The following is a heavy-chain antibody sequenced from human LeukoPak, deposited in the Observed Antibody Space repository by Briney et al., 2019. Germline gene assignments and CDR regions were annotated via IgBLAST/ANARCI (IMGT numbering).Heavy chain of an antibody. D-gene: IGHD6-13*01. CDR3: AKNWVASSLFNWFDP. CDR1: GFTFSSYA. Sequence: GGSLRLSCAASGFTFSSYAMSWVRQAPGKGLEWVSAISGSGGSTHYADSVKGRFTISRDNSKNTLYLQMNSLRAEDTAVYYCAKNWVASSLFNWFDPWGQGTLVTVSS. J-gene: IGHJ5*02. CDR2: ISGSGGST. V-gene: IGHV3-23*01.